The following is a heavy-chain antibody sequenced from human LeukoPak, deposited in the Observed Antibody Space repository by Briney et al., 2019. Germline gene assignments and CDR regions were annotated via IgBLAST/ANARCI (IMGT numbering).Heavy chain of an antibody. CDR1: GYTFTSYY. CDR2: INPSGGST. D-gene: IGHD6-19*01. V-gene: IGHV1-46*01. J-gene: IGHJ5*02. Sequence: ASVKVSCKASGYTFTSYYMHWVRQAPGKGLEMMGIINPSGGSTSYAQKFQGRDTMTRDTSISTAYTELSRLRSDNTAVYYCARESGLHSGTHSYNWFDPWGQGTLVTVSS. CDR3: ARESGLHSGTHSYNWFDP.